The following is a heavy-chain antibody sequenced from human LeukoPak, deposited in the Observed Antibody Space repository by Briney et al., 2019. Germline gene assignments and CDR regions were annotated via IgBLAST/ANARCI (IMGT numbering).Heavy chain of an antibody. D-gene: IGHD6-6*01. V-gene: IGHV1-8*02. J-gene: IGHJ4*02. Sequence: ASVKVSCKASGYTFSSYDINWVRQATGQGLEWMGWMNPNSGNTAYAQKFQGRVTMSRDTSISTAYMELSSLRTEDTAVYYCARLPKYSRPLDYWGQGTLVTVSS. CDR3: ARLPKYSRPLDY. CDR2: MNPNSGNT. CDR1: GYTFSSYD.